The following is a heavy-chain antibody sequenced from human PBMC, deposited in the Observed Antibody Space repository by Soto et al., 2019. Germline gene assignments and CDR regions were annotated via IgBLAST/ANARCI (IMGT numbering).Heavy chain of an antibody. CDR2: ISGSGGST. CDR1: GFTFSSYA. V-gene: IGHV3-23*01. J-gene: IGHJ3*02. CDR3: AKGGDSSGYYLGAFDI. Sequence: GGSLRLSCAASGFTFSSYAMSWVRQAPGKGLEWVSAISGSGGSTYYADSVKGRFTISRDNSKNTLYPQMNSLRAEDTAVYYCAKGGDSSGYYLGAFDIWGQGAMVTVSS. D-gene: IGHD3-22*01.